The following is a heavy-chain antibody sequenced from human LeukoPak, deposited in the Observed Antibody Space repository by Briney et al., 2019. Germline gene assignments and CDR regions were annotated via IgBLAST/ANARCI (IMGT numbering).Heavy chain of an antibody. Sequence: SETLSLTCTVSGGSISSSSYYWGWIRQPPGKGLEWIGSIYYSGSTYYNPSLKSRVTISVDTSKNQFSLKLSSVTAADTAVYYCASLSLIGAFDYWGQGALVTVSS. CDR2: IYYSGST. CDR1: GGSISSSSYY. J-gene: IGHJ4*02. D-gene: IGHD3-22*01. CDR3: ASLSLIGAFDY. V-gene: IGHV4-39*07.